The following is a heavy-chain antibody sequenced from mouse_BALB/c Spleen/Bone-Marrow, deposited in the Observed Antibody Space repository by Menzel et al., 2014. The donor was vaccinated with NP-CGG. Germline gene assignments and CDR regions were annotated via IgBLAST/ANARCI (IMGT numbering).Heavy chain of an antibody. V-gene: IGHV14-3*02. Sequence: EVQLQQSGAELVKPGASVKLSCSASGSNIKDTYMHWVKQRPEQGLEWIGRIDPANGNTKYDPKFQDKATITADTSPNTVDLQLSSLTFEDTAVYYCARQEFAIYWYFDVWGAGTTVTVSS. CDR1: GSNIKDTY. CDR2: IDPANGNT. CDR3: ARQEFAIYWYFDV. J-gene: IGHJ1*01. D-gene: IGHD1-3*01.